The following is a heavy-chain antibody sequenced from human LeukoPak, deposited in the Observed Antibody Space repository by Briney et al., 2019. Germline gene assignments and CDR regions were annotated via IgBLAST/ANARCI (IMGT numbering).Heavy chain of an antibody. CDR1: GFTFDDYA. CDR3: AKDIQQQLVPRGIDY. J-gene: IGHJ4*02. D-gene: IGHD6-13*01. V-gene: IGHV3-43*02. Sequence: GGSLRLSCAASGFTFDDYAMHWVRHAPGKGLEWVSLISGDGGSTYYADSVKGRFTISRDNSKNSLYLQMNSLRTEDTALYYCAKDIQQQLVPRGIDYWGQGTLVTVSS. CDR2: ISGDGGST.